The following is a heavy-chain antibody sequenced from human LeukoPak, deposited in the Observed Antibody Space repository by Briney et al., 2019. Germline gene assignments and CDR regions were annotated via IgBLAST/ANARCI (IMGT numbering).Heavy chain of an antibody. V-gene: IGHV3-48*03. J-gene: IGHJ6*03. CDR3: AKAVAGYYYYYMDV. CDR2: ISSSGSTI. CDR1: GFTFSSYE. D-gene: IGHD6-19*01. Sequence: PGGSLRLSCAASGFTFSSYEMNWVRQAPGKGLEWVSYISSSGSTIYYADSVKGRFTISRDNSKNTLYLQMNSLRAEGTAVYYCAKAVAGYYYYYMDVWGKGTTVTVSS.